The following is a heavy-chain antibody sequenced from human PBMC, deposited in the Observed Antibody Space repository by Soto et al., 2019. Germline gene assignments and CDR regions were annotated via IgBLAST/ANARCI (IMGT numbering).Heavy chain of an antibody. J-gene: IGHJ4*02. CDR1: GFSFSSDS. CDR3: ARDPPTGTTLDWADS. Sequence: EVQLVESGGGLVKPGGSLRLSCAASGFSFSSDSMGWVRQAPGKGLEWGSSISSSGSFKNYADSVKGRFTISRDNAKNSLYLQMSGLKDEDTAVYYCARDPPTGTTLDWADSWGQGTLVTVSS. CDR2: ISSSGSFK. D-gene: IGHD1-7*01. V-gene: IGHV3-21*01.